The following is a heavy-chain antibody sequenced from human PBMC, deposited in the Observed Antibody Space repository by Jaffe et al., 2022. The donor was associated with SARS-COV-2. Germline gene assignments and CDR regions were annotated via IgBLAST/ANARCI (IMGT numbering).Heavy chain of an antibody. CDR3: ARAPIGRLWFGELSRRNMDV. CDR1: GFTFSSYG. Sequence: QVQLVESGGGVVQPGRSLRLSCAASGFTFSSYGMHWVRQAPGKGLEWVAVIWYDGSNKYYADSVKGRFTISRDNSKNTLYLQMNSLRAEDTAVYYCARAPIGRLWFGELSRRNMDVWGQGTTVTVSS. V-gene: IGHV3-33*01. CDR2: IWYDGSNK. J-gene: IGHJ6*02. D-gene: IGHD3-10*01.